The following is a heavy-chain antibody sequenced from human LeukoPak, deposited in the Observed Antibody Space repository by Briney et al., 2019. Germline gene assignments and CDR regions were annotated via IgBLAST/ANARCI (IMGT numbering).Heavy chain of an antibody. D-gene: IGHD6-6*01. CDR1: GFTVSSNY. CDR3: AKEEAHEVFDAFDI. J-gene: IGHJ3*02. CDR2: ISGDGGST. V-gene: IGHV3-43*02. Sequence: PGGSLRLSCAASGFTVSSNYMSWVRQAPGKGLEWVSLISGDGGSTYYADSVKGRFTISGDNSKNSLYLQMNSLRTEDTALYYCAKEEAHEVFDAFDIWGQGTMVTVSS.